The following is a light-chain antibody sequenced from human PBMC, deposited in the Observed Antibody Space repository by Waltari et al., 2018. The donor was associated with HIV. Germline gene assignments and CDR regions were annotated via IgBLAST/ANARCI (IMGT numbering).Light chain of an antibody. J-gene: IGKJ1*01. Sequence: EIVMTQSPATLSVSPGGRATLSCRASQSVSNSLVWYQQRPGQAPRLLIYGASTRATGIPGRFSGSGSGTEFTLIINSLQSEDFAVYYCQQYNSWPRTFGQGTKVEVK. CDR1: QSVSNS. CDR2: GAS. CDR3: QQYNSWPRT. V-gene: IGKV3-15*01.